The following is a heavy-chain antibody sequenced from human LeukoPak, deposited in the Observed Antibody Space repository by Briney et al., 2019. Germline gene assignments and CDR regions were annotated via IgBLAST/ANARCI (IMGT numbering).Heavy chain of an antibody. J-gene: IGHJ4*02. CDR2: IYHSGST. Sequence: SETLSLTCAVSGGSISSSNWWSWVRQPPGKGLEWIGEIYHSGSTNYNPSLKSRVTISVDKSKNQFSLKLSSVTAEDTAVYYCAKDSAKKYDDYWGQGTLVTVSS. CDR3: AKDSAKKYDDY. V-gene: IGHV4-4*02. CDR1: GGSISSSNW. D-gene: IGHD2/OR15-2a*01.